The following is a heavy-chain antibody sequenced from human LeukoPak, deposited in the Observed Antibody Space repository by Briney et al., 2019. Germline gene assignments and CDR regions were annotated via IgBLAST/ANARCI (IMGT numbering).Heavy chain of an antibody. CDR1: GFTFSSYG. Sequence: HPGGSLRLSCAASGFTFSSYGMHWVRQAPGKGLEWVAVISYDGSNKYYADSVKGRFTISRGNSKNTLYLQMNSLRAEDTAVYYCAKQGTSGWYNWFDPWGQGTLVTVSS. J-gene: IGHJ5*02. V-gene: IGHV3-30*18. D-gene: IGHD6-19*01. CDR2: ISYDGSNK. CDR3: AKQGTSGWYNWFDP.